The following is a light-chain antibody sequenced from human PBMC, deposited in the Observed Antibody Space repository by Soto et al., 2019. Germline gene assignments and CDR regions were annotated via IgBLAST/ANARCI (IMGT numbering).Light chain of an antibody. CDR2: DVS. Sequence: SVVRQPASVSGSPGQSITISCTGTSSDVGGYNYVSWYQQHPGKAPKLMIYDVSNRPSGVSNRFSGSKSGNTASLTISGLQAEDEADYYCSSYTSSSTRVFGTGTKVTVL. CDR1: SSDVGGYNY. CDR3: SSYTSSSTRV. J-gene: IGLJ1*01. V-gene: IGLV2-14*01.